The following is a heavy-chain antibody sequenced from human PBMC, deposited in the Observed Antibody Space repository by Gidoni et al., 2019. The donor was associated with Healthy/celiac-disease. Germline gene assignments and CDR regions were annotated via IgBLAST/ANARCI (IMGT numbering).Heavy chain of an antibody. J-gene: IGHJ4*02. Sequence: EVQLVESGGGLVQPGRSLRLSCAASGFPFDDYAMHWVRQAPGKGLEWVSGISWNSGSIGYADSVKGRFTISRDNAKNSLYLQMNSLRAEDTALYYCAKDIWGYSSLFDYWGQGTLVTVSS. CDR3: AKDIWGYSSLFDY. CDR2: ISWNSGSI. CDR1: GFPFDDYA. V-gene: IGHV3-9*01. D-gene: IGHD6-13*01.